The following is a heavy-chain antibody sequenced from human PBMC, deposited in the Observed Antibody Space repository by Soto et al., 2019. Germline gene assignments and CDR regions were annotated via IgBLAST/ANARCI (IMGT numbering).Heavy chain of an antibody. V-gene: IGHV3-7*01. D-gene: IGHD5-12*01. Sequence: EVQLVXSGGGLVQPXXSLXLXCAASGFTFSTYWMSWVRQGPGKGLEWVANINQDGSESYYVDSXKGXXXXXXXXXXXXXXXXXXXXXXXXXXXXXCXGXXIXXYDSKKDXXDIWGQGXMV. CDR3: XGXXIXXYDSKKDXXDI. J-gene: IGHJ3*02. CDR1: GFTFSTYW. CDR2: INQDGSES.